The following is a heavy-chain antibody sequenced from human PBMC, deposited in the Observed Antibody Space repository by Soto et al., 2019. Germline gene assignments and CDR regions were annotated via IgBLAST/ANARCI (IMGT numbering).Heavy chain of an antibody. CDR2: ISYDGSNK. Sequence: GGSLRLSCAASGFTFSSYGMHWVRQAPGKGLEWVAVISYDGSNKYYADSVKGRFTISRDNSKNTLYLQMNSLRAEDTAVYYCAKDITFGGVIVSYFDYWGQGTLVTVSS. J-gene: IGHJ4*02. V-gene: IGHV3-30*18. CDR3: AKDITFGGVIVSYFDY. CDR1: GFTFSSYG. D-gene: IGHD3-16*02.